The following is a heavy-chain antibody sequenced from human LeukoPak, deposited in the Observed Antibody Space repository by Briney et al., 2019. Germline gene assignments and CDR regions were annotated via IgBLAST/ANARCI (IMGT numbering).Heavy chain of an antibody. CDR1: GFTFGYYA. D-gene: IGHD5-12*01. Sequence: PGGSLRLSCTASGFTFGYYAMSWFRQAPGKGLEWVGFIRSKAYGGTTEYAASVKGRFTISSDDSKSIAYLQMNSLRAEDTAVYSCAKDVKFSWPFYFDYWGQGILVTVSS. CDR2: IRSKAYGGTT. V-gene: IGHV3-49*03. CDR3: AKDVKFSWPFYFDY. J-gene: IGHJ4*02.